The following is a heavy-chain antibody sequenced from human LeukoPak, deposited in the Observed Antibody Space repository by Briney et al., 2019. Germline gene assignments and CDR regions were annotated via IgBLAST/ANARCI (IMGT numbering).Heavy chain of an antibody. J-gene: IGHJ4*02. CDR1: GFTFGSYW. CDR3: ARDRTVTTFDS. V-gene: IGHV3-7*01. CDR2: IKQDGSQR. Sequence: GGSLRLSCAASGFTFGSYWMSWVRQAPGKGLEWVANIKQDGSQRYYVDSVKGRFTISRDNAKNSLYLQMISLRVEDTALYYCARDRTVTTFDSWGEGTLVTVSS. D-gene: IGHD4-17*01.